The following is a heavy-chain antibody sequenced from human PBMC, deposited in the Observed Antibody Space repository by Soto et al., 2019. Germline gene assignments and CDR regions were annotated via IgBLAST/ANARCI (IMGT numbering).Heavy chain of an antibody. V-gene: IGHV3-74*01. J-gene: IGHJ6*02. D-gene: IGHD4-17*01. Sequence: GGSLRLSCAASGFTFSSYWMHWVRQAPGKGLVWVSRINSDGSSTSYADSVKGRFTISRDNAKNTLYLQMNSLRAEDTAVYYCAKLPRRYGPNYGMDVWGQGTTVTVSS. CDR3: AKLPRRYGPNYGMDV. CDR2: INSDGSST. CDR1: GFTFSSYW.